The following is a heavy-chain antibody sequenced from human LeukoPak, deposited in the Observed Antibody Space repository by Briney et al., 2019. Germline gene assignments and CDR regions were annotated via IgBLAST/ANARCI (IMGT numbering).Heavy chain of an antibody. V-gene: IGHV4-59*01. CDR1: GDSISNYY. Sequence: SETLSLTCTVSGDSISNYYWSWIRQPPGKGLEWIGYIYYSGSTNYNPSLKSRGAISVDASKNQFSLKLSSLTAADTAVYYCAREACGGYCRFDYWGQGTLVTVSS. CDR2: IYYSGST. D-gene: IGHD2-21*02. CDR3: AREACGGYCRFDY. J-gene: IGHJ4*02.